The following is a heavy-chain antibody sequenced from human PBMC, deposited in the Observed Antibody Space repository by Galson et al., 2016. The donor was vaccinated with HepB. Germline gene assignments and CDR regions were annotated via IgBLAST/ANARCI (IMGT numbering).Heavy chain of an antibody. CDR1: GDSVSSGTDF. Sequence: LSLTCNVSGDSVSSGTDFWTWIRQHPGKGLEWIGHIYYNGATYYNPSLKSRVSMSLDASKNQFSLNLNSVTAADTAVYYCARERASGAQGPYYFDFWGQGTLVTVSS. CDR3: ARERASGAQGPYYFDF. D-gene: IGHD2-21*01. CDR2: IYYNGAT. J-gene: IGHJ4*02. V-gene: IGHV4-31*03.